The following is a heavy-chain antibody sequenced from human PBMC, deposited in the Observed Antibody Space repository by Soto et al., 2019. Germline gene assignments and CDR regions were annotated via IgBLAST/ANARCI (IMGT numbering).Heavy chain of an antibody. CDR1: GGSISSSSYS. D-gene: IGHD2-2*01. Sequence: SETLSLTCTVSGGSISSSSYSWVWIRQPPGKGLDWIGSYYYSGSTYYNPSLKSRVTISVDTSKNQFSLKLTSVTAADTAVYYCARRKGAYHWDYFDYWGQGTLVTVSS. V-gene: IGHV4-39*01. J-gene: IGHJ4*02. CDR2: YYYSGST. CDR3: ARRKGAYHWDYFDY.